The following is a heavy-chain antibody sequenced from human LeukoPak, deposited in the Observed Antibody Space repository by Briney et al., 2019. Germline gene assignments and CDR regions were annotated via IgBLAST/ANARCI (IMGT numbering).Heavy chain of an antibody. CDR3: ARVGSSGFHYFDF. Sequence: PGGSLRLSCAASGFTFSSYWMHWVRQAPGKGLVWVSRIDSDGISATYADSVKGRFTISRDNAKNTLYLQMNSLRAEDTAVYFCARVGSSGFHYFDFWGQGTLVTVSS. CDR1: GFTFSSYW. V-gene: IGHV3-74*01. D-gene: IGHD3-22*01. CDR2: IDSDGISA. J-gene: IGHJ4*02.